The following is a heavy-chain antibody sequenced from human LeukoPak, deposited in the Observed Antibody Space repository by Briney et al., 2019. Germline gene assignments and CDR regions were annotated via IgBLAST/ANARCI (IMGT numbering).Heavy chain of an antibody. Sequence: SVKVSCKASLGTFSSYAIRWVRQAPEQGLERMGGIIPIFGTANNAQKFKGRVTITTDESTRTAYMELSSLRSEDTAVYYCARVGDYGIWDYWGQGTLVTVSS. V-gene: IGHV1-69*05. D-gene: IGHD4-17*01. J-gene: IGHJ4*02. CDR3: ARVGDYGIWDY. CDR2: IIPIFGTA. CDR1: LGTFSSYA.